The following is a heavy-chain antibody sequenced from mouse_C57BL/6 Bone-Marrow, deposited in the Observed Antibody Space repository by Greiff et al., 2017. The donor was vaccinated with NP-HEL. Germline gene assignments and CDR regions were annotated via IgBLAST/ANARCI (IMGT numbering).Heavy chain of an antibody. CDR3: YYGSSEYYFDY. J-gene: IGHJ2*01. CDR2: INPSNGGT. V-gene: IGHV1-53*01. Sequence: QVQLQQPGTDLVKPGASVKLSCKASGYTFTSSWMHWVKQRPGQGLEWIGNINPSNGGTNYNEKFKSKATLTVDKSSSTAYMQLSSLTSEDSAVYYCYYGSSEYYFDYWGQGTTLTVSS. CDR1: GYTFTSSW. D-gene: IGHD1-1*01.